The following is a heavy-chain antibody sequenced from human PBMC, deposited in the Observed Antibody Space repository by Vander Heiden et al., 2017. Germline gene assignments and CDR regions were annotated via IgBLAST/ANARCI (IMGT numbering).Heavy chain of an antibody. D-gene: IGHD3-22*01. CDR3: ARDSSGYYLDY. Sequence: QVQLVESGGGVVQPGRSLRPSCAASAFTFSSYGMHWVRQAPGKGLEWVSVIWYDGSNKYYADSVKGRFTISRDNSKNTLYLQMNSLRAEDTAVYYCARDSSGYYLDYWGQGTLVTVSS. V-gene: IGHV3-33*01. CDR1: AFTFSSYG. J-gene: IGHJ4*02. CDR2: IWYDGSNK.